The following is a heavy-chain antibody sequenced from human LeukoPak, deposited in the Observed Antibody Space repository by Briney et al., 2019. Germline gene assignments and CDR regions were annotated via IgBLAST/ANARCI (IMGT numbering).Heavy chain of an antibody. CDR2: VYYSGYT. CDR1: GDSISTSTTYH. CDR3: ARLLYDYFSGSYYYFGY. Sequence: SETLSLTCTVSGDSISTSTTYHWGWIRQPPGKGLEWIGSVYYSGYTYYNPSLKSRVTISVDTSKNQFSLKVNSVTAADAAVYYCARLLYDYFSGSYYYFGYWGRGTLVTVSS. D-gene: IGHD2-15*01. J-gene: IGHJ4*02. V-gene: IGHV4-39*07.